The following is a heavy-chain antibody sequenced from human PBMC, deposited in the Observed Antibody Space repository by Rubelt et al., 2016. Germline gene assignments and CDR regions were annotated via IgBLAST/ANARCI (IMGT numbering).Heavy chain of an antibody. J-gene: IGHJ5*02. CDR1: GYTFTSYD. V-gene: IGHV1-8*01. D-gene: IGHD2-15*01. CDR2: MNPNSGNT. CDR3: ARSHPRDCSDGNCYSRGWFDP. Sequence: QVQLVQSGAEVKKPGASVKVSCKASGYTFTSYDINWVRQATGQGLEWMGWMNPNSGNTGYAQKFQGRVTMTRNTSISTAYMELSSLRSEDTAVYYCARSHPRDCSDGNCYSRGWFDPWGQGTLVTVSS.